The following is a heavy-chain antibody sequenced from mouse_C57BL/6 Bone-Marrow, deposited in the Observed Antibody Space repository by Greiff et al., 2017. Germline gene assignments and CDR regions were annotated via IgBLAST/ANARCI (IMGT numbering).Heavy chain of an antibody. D-gene: IGHD2-12*01. J-gene: IGHJ3*01. CDR3: AREKPYYKAY. CDR1: GYTFTSYG. Sequence: QVQLQQSGAELARPGASVKLSCKASGYTFTSYGISWVKQRTGQGLEWIGEIYPRSGNTYYNEKFKGKATMTADKSSSTAYMELRSLTSEDSAVYFCAREKPYYKAYWGQGTLVTVSA. V-gene: IGHV1-81*01. CDR2: IYPRSGNT.